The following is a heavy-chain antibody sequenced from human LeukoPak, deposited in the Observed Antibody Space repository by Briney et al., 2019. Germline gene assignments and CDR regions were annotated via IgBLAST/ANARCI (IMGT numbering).Heavy chain of an antibody. CDR2: IYSGGST. J-gene: IGHJ4*02. Sequence: PGGSLRLSCAASGFTFSSYAMSWVRQAPGKGLEWVSVIYSGGSTYYADSVKGRFTISRDNSKNTLYLQMNSLRGEDTAVYYCARTGHTSSSDYWGQGTLVTVSS. D-gene: IGHD6-6*01. V-gene: IGHV3-53*01. CDR1: GFTFSSYA. CDR3: ARTGHTSSSDY.